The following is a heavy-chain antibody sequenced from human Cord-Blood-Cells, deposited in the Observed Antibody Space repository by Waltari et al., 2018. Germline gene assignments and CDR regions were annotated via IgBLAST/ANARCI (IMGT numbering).Heavy chain of an antibody. Sequence: QVQLQQWGAGLLKPSETLSLTCAVHGGSFSGYYWSWIGQPPGKGLEWIRESKHRGSTKYHPSLRCRFSISVDTSKTQFSLRLSSVTAAETAVYYCARGRGEVGLLGVWGQGTTVTVSS. CDR1: GGSFSGYY. CDR2: SKHRGST. V-gene: IGHV4-34*01. J-gene: IGHJ6*02. CDR3: ARGRGEVGLLGV.